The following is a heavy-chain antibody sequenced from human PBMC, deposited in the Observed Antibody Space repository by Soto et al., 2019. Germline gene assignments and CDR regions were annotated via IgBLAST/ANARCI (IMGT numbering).Heavy chain of an antibody. CDR3: ARSYVTSRPIDF. Sequence: ASVKVSCKASGYSLTGYYMHWVRQAPGQGLEWMGITNPRDGSTNYAQKFQGRVTMTSDTSTSTVYMEMSSLRSDDTAMYYCARSYVTSRPIDFWGQGTLVTVSS. V-gene: IGHV1-46*01. CDR2: TNPRDGST. D-gene: IGHD3-10*02. J-gene: IGHJ4*02. CDR1: GYSLTGYY.